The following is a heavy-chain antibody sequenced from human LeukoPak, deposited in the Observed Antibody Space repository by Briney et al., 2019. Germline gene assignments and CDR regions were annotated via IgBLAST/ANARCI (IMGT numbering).Heavy chain of an antibody. CDR2: IYTSGST. D-gene: IGHD6-19*01. J-gene: IGHJ4*02. Sequence: SDPVSLTCTVSGGPNSSYHWSWIPQPAGKGLEWIGHIYTSGSTNYNPSPKTRVTMSVDTSKNQFSLKLSSVTAADTAVYYCARSLSSGWFPFDYWGQGTLVTVSS. CDR3: ARSLSSGWFPFDY. V-gene: IGHV4-4*07. CDR1: GGPNSSYH.